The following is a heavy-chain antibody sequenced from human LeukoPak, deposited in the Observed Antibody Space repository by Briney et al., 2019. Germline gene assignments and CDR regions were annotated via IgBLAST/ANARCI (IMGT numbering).Heavy chain of an antibody. D-gene: IGHD2-15*01. CDR3: AKWGCSGGNCYPFDY. Sequence: PGGSLRLSCAASGFTFSSYAMSWVRQAPGKGLEWVSAIGGSGGSTYYADSVKGRFTISRDNPKKTLYLQMDSLRAEDTAVYYCAKWGCSGGNCYPFDYWGQGTLVTVSS. CDR2: IGGSGGST. V-gene: IGHV3-23*01. J-gene: IGHJ4*02. CDR1: GFTFSSYA.